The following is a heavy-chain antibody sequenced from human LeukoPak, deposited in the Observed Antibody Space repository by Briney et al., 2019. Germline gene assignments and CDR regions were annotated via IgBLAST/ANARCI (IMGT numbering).Heavy chain of an antibody. CDR3: ARDNSMGDSAWWFDP. V-gene: IGHV1-46*01. Sequence: ASVNVSCKASGYTFTHNFMHWVRQAPGQGLEWMGIINPSGDNTWYAQKFQGRVTMTRDMATSTDYMEVNSLRSEDTAVYYCARDNSMGDSAWWFDPWGQGTLVTVSS. CDR1: GYTFTHNF. D-gene: IGHD5-12*01. J-gene: IGHJ5*02. CDR2: INPSGDNT.